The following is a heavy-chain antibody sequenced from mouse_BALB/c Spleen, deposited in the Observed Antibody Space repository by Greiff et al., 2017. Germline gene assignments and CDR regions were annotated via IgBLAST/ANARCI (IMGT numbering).Heavy chain of an antibody. Sequence: EVKLVESGGGLVKPGGSLKLSCAASGFTFSSYAMSWVRQTPEKRLEWVATISDGGSYTYYPDSVKGRFTISRDNAKNNLYLQMSSLKSEDTAMYYCARENSLFGAMDYWGQGTSVTVSS. CDR3: ARENSLFGAMDY. CDR2: ISDGGSYT. V-gene: IGHV5-4*01. D-gene: IGHD1-2*01. J-gene: IGHJ4*01. CDR1: GFTFSSYA.